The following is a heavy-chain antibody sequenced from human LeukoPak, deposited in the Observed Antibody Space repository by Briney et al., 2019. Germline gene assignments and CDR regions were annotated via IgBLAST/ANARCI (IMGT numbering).Heavy chain of an antibody. J-gene: IGHJ4*02. CDR2: INSGGSIV. V-gene: IGHV3-48*03. CDR1: GFTLNSHE. CDR3: AALYYGSGTY. Sequence: GGSLRLSCVPSGFTLNSHEMNWVRQAPGKGLEWISYINSGGSIVYYADSVKGRLTISRDNAKNSLYLQMDSLRAEDTAVYYCAALYYGSGTYWGQGTLVTVSS. D-gene: IGHD3-10*01.